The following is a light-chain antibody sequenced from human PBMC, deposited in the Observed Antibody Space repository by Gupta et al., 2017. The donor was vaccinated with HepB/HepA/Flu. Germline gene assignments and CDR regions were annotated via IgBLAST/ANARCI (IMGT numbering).Light chain of an antibody. CDR2: AAS. J-gene: IGKJ4*01. CDR1: QSVSSSF. Sequence: IVLTQSPGTLSLSPGERATLSCRASQSVSSSFLAWYQQKPGQATRLLIYAASSRATGITDRSSGSGSGTDFTLTSSRRETEHFDVYYWQFDSSSGAFGGGTKLEIK. V-gene: IGKV3-20*01. CDR3: QFDSSSGA.